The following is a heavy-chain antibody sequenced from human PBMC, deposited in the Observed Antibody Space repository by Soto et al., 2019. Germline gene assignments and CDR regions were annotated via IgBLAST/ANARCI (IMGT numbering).Heavy chain of an antibody. Sequence: QVELVQSGAEVKNPGSSVKVSCKTSGGTFNTYLIDWVRQAPGQGLEWMGGIIPAFDATKYAQKFQDRVTITADTSTSTAYLELRTLTSEDTAVYYCARGLDQPPVGLFFDTWGQGTLVTVSS. CDR2: IIPAFDAT. D-gene: IGHD1-26*01. CDR1: GGTFNTYL. CDR3: ARGLDQPPVGLFFDT. J-gene: IGHJ4*02. V-gene: IGHV1-69*06.